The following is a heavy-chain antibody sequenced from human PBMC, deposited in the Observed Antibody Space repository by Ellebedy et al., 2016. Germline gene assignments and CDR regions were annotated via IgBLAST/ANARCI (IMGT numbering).Heavy chain of an antibody. D-gene: IGHD2-15*01. V-gene: IGHV1-24*01. CDR1: TYTLSELS. CDR3: ARVRRVGEGGPWFDP. Sequence: ASVKVSCXVSTYTLSELSMHWVRQAPEKGLEWVGWMNPAGFTGYAQKFQGRVTMTRDTSINIAYMELSGLASDDTAVYYCARVRRVGEGGPWFDPWGQGTLVTVSS. J-gene: IGHJ5*02. CDR2: MNPAGFT.